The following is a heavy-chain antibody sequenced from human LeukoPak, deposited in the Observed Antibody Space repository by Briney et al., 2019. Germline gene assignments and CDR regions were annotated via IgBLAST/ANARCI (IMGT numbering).Heavy chain of an antibody. Sequence: PGGSLRLSCAASGFTFSSFHINWVRQAPGKGLEWLSYISRDSTTIYYADSVKGRFTISRDNAKNSLYLQMNSLGAEDTAVYHCATDYYDSSGYYTGSYWGQGTLVTVSS. D-gene: IGHD3-22*01. CDR1: GFTFSSFH. V-gene: IGHV3-48*01. J-gene: IGHJ4*02. CDR3: ATDYYDSSGYYTGSY. CDR2: ISRDSTTI.